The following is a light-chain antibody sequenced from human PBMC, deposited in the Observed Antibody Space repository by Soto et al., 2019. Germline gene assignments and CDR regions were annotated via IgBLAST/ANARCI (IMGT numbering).Light chain of an antibody. CDR1: QSITSRS. CDR2: GAS. Sequence: EIVLTQSPGTLSLSPGERVTLSCRASQSITSRSLAWYQQKPSQAPRLLIYGASNRLTGIPDRFSGSGSGIDFTLTITRLEPEDFAVYYCQEYDTSQTFGGGTKVEI. J-gene: IGKJ4*01. V-gene: IGKV3-20*01. CDR3: QEYDTSQT.